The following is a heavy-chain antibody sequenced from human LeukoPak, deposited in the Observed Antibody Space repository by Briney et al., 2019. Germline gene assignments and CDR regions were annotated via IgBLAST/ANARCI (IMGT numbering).Heavy chain of an antibody. CDR1: GGTFSSYA. V-gene: IGHV1-46*01. J-gene: IGHJ4*02. CDR2: ISPSGGST. CDR3: ARESLVMVLLWFGEPSDYFDY. D-gene: IGHD3-10*01. Sequence: ASVKVSCKASGGTFSSYAISWVRQAPGQGPEWMGVISPSGGSTTYAQKFQGRVTLTRDMSTSTDYLELSSLRSEDTAVYYCARESLVMVLLWFGEPSDYFDYWGQGTLVTVSS.